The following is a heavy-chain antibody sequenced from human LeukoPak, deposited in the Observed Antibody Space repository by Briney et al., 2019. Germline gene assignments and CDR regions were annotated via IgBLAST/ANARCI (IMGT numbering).Heavy chain of an antibody. J-gene: IGHJ6*03. CDR2: IYYSGST. D-gene: IGHD4-17*01. V-gene: IGHV4-59*12. Sequence: PSETLSLTCTVSGGSIRSYYWSWIRQPPGKGLQWIGYIYYSGSTSYNPSLKSRVTISVDTSKNQFSLKLSSVTAADTAVYYCARDRRRYGVTTTYYYYYMDVWGKGTTVTISS. CDR1: GGSIRSYY. CDR3: ARDRRRYGVTTTYYYYYMDV.